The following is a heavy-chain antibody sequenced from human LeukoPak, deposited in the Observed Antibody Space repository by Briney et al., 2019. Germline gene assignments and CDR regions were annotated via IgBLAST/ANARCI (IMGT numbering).Heavy chain of an antibody. V-gene: IGHV3-48*01. CDR2: ISSASNTT. J-gene: IGHJ5*02. Sequence: GEPLRLSCAASGFTFSSYSMNWVRQAPGKGLEWVSYISSASNTTYYADSVKGRFTISRDNAKNSLYLQMNSLRAEDTAMYYCARDGWFGDYNWFDPWGQGTLVTVSS. CDR3: ARDGWFGDYNWFDP. CDR1: GFTFSSYS. D-gene: IGHD3-10*01.